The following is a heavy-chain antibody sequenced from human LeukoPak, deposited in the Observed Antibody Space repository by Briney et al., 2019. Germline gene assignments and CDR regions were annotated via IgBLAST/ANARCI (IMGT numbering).Heavy chain of an antibody. J-gene: IGHJ4*02. Sequence: GGSLRLSCAASGITFSNAWMTWVRQAPGKGLEWVGCIYRSSNVEKADYAATVRGRFTMSRDDSKNTLYLQMNSLKTEDTAVYYCTTYSSGSCPFWGQGTLVTVSS. CDR1: GITFSNAW. CDR3: TTYSSGSCPF. V-gene: IGHV3-15*01. D-gene: IGHD6-19*01. CDR2: IYRSSNVEKA.